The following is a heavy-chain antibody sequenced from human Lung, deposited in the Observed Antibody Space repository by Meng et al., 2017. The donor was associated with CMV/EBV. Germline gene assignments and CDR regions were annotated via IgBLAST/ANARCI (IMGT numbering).Heavy chain of an antibody. D-gene: IGHD3-16*01. CDR1: GFSFDNHG. CDR3: AKDLLLFGGANAYFDS. Sequence: GGSXRLXCAASGFSFDNHGMHWVRQTPGKGLEWVAFIRHDGTTKFYGDSVKGRFTISRDNSKNTVYLQMNRLRPEETAVYYCAKDLLLFGGANAYFDSWGQGTXVTVSS. J-gene: IGHJ4*02. V-gene: IGHV3-30*02. CDR2: IRHDGTTK.